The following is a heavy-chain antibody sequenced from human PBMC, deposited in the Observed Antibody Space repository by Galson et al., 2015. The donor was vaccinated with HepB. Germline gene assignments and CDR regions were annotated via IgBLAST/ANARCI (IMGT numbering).Heavy chain of an antibody. V-gene: IGHV3-23*01. D-gene: IGHD6-19*01. CDR1: GFTFSTYA. CDR2: ISYDGEGT. CDR3: VKDHIALAGSRGRGLDP. Sequence: SLRLSCAASGFTFSTYAMTWVRQAPGKGLEWVSVISYDGEGTYYPNSMRGRFTISRDNSKNTLYLHMNSLRAEDTAIYYCVKDHIALAGSRGRGLDPWGQGTLVTVSS. J-gene: IGHJ5*02.